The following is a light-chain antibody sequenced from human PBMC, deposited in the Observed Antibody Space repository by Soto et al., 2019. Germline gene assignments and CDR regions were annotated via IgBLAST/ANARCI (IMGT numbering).Light chain of an antibody. J-gene: IGKJ1*01. CDR3: QQTYGPPAT. CDR1: QSIDTH. V-gene: IGKV1-39*01. CDR2: EAS. Sequence: DIRMTQSPSSLSASVGDRVTIACRASQSIDTHLSWYQQHPGKAPNALIYEASNLQSGVPSRFSGSGSGTDFTLTISGLQPADSATCSSQQTYGPPATFGQETKVQSK.